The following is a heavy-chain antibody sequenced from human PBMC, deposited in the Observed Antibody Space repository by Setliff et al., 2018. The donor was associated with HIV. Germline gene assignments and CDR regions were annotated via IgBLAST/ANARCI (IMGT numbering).Heavy chain of an antibody. CDR1: GGSISFGCYY. J-gene: IGHJ4*02. CDR2: MHTSGST. V-gene: IGHV4-61*02. Sequence: PSETLSLTCTVSGGSISFGCYYWSWIRQPAGKGLEWIGRMHTSGSTSYSPSLKSRVTISIDTSKNQFSLELTSLIAADTAVYYCAGEECTSWPRVHYWGQGALVTVSS. CDR3: AGEECTSWPRVHY. D-gene: IGHD6-13*01.